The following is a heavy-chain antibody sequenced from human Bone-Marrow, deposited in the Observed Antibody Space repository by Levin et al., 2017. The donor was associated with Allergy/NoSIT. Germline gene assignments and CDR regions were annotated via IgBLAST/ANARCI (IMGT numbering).Heavy chain of an antibody. CDR3: ARGRSTSGRDY. D-gene: IGHD6-6*01. V-gene: IGHV4-39*01. J-gene: IGHJ4*02. Sequence: SETLSLTCTVSGGSISGSNFYWGWIRQPPGKGPEWIGSIHYSGSTYYNPSLKSRVTISVDTSKNQFSLKLSSVTAADTAVYYCARGRSTSGRDYWGQGTLVTVST. CDR2: IHYSGST. CDR1: GGSISGSNFY.